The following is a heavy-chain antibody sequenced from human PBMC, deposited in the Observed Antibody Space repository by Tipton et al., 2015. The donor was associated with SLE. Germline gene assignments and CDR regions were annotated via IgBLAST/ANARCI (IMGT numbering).Heavy chain of an antibody. D-gene: IGHD6-6*01. CDR1: GGSISSYY. CDR2: IYTSGST. Sequence: TLSLTCTVSGGSISSYYWSWIRQPAGKGLEWIGRIYTSGSTNYNPSLKSRVTMSVDTSKNQFSLRLSSVTAADTAVYFCARDKYSSSTGVFDIWGQGTMVTVSS. CDR3: ARDKYSSSTGVFDI. J-gene: IGHJ3*02. V-gene: IGHV4-4*07.